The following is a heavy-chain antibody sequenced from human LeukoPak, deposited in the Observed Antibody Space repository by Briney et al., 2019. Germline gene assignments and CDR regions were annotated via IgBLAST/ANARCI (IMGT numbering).Heavy chain of an antibody. V-gene: IGHV1-2*02. CDR3: ARVHYDSSGYVDY. J-gene: IGHJ4*02. Sequence: ASVMVSCKASGYPFTAYYMHWVRQAPGQGLEWMGWINPDSGGTNYAQKFQGRVTMTRDTSISTAYMELTRLRSDDTAVYYCARVHYDSSGYVDYWGQGTLVTDSS. CDR2: INPDSGGT. CDR1: GYPFTAYY. D-gene: IGHD3-22*01.